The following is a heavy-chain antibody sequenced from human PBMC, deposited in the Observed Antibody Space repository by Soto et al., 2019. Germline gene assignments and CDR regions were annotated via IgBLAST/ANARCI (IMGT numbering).Heavy chain of an antibody. CDR2: ISASGGTT. Sequence: EVQLLESGGGLVPPGESPTLSCGASGFTFSSYAMTWVRQAPGKGLEWASGISASGGTTYYADSVKGRFTISRDNSKNTLYLQMNSLRAEDTAIYYCAKDRAGTTVNWFDPWGQGTLVTVSS. CDR3: AKDRAGTTVNWFDP. V-gene: IGHV3-23*01. J-gene: IGHJ5*02. D-gene: IGHD4-4*01. CDR1: GFTFSSYA.